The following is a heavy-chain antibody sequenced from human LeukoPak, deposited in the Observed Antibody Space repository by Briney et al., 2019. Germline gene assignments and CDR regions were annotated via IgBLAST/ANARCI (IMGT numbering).Heavy chain of an antibody. CDR3: AKDYDSSGWVLLNWFDP. CDR1: GFTFSSYS. D-gene: IGHD6-19*01. J-gene: IGHJ5*02. CDR2: TSNSGENT. Sequence: GGSLRLSCAASGFTFSSYSMQWVRQTPGKGLEWVGITSNSGENTFYGEAVKGRFTISRDNSQNTLYLQMNSLRAEDTAVYYCAKDYDSSGWVLLNWFDPWGQGTLVTVSS. V-gene: IGHV3-33*05.